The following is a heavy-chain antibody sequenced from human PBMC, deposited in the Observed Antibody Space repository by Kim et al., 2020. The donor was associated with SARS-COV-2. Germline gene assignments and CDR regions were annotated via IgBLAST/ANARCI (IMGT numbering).Heavy chain of an antibody. J-gene: IGHJ6*02. CDR1: GYTFTGYY. CDR2: INPNSGGT. Sequence: ASVKVSCKASGYTFTGYYMHWVRQAPGQGLEWMGWINPNSGGTNYAQKFQGRVTMTRYTSISTAYMELSRLRSDDTAVYYCARVDAPLIFGVVPPPYYYYGMDVWGQGTTVTVSS. D-gene: IGHD3-3*01. V-gene: IGHV1-2*02. CDR3: ARVDAPLIFGVVPPPYYYYGMDV.